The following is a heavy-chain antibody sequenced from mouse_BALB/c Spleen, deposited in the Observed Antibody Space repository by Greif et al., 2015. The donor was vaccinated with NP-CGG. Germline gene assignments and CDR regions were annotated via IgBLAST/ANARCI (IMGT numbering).Heavy chain of an antibody. Sequence: EVKLVESGGGLVKPGGSLKLSCAASGFTFSSYAMSWVRQSPEKRLEWVAEISSGGSYTYYPDTVTGRFTISRDNAKNTLYLEMSSLRSEDTAMYYCARDFMDYWGQGTSVTVSS. J-gene: IGHJ4*01. CDR2: ISSGGSYT. CDR1: GFTFSSYA. V-gene: IGHV5-9-4*01. CDR3: ARDFMDY.